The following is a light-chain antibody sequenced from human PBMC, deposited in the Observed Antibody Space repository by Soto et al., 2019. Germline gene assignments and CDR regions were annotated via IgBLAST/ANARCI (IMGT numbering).Light chain of an antibody. CDR1: SSDVGGYRY. CDR3: NSYSSTDTPYV. V-gene: IGLV2-14*01. J-gene: IGLJ1*01. Sequence: SALAQPASVSWSPGQSITISCTGSSSDVGGYRYVSWFQQHPGKAPKVIIYEVSNRPSGVSNRFSGSKSGNTASLTISGLQAEDEADYYCNSYSSTDTPYVFGTGTKVTVL. CDR2: EVS.